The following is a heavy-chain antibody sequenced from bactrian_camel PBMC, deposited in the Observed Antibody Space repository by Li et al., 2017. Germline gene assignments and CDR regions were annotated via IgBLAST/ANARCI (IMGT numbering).Heavy chain of an antibody. Sequence: HVQLVESGGGSVQAGGSLRLSCQASGYTFNNICVGWFRQAPGEEREGVATLFINGSSAYADAVKGRFTVDKDNAKNVVYLQMSSLIPEDTAMYYCAAEDSRYYADVGVSGCLEKDKYWGQGTQVTVS. CDR1: GYTFNNIC. J-gene: IGHJ4*01. D-gene: IGHD2*01. V-gene: IGHV3S53*01. CDR2: LFINGSS. CDR3: AAEDSRYYADVGVSGCLEKDKY.